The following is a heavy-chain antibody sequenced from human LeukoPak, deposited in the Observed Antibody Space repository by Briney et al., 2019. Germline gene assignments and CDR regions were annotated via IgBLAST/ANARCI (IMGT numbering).Heavy chain of an antibody. CDR1: GFTFSSYS. CDR2: ISSSSSYI. V-gene: IGHV3-21*01. J-gene: IGHJ6*03. D-gene: IGHD6-13*01. CDR3: AREAAAAGWDYYYYYYMDV. Sequence: GGSLRLSCAASGFTFSSYSMNWVRQAPGKGLEWVSSISSSSSYIYYADSVKGRFTISRDNAKNSLYLQMNSLGAEATAVYYCAREAAAAGWDYYYYYYMDVWGKGTTVTVSS.